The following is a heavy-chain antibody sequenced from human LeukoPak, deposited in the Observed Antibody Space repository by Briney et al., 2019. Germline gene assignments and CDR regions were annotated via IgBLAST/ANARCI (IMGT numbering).Heavy chain of an antibody. CDR1: GFTFSSHW. J-gene: IGHJ4*02. CDR3: ARVWSGSGRSIDY. CDR2: IKTDGIEK. Sequence: PGGSLRLSCAASGFTFSSHWMSWVRQAPGKGLEWVANIKTDGIEKYYVDSVKGRFTISRDNAKNSLYLQMNSLRVDDTAVYYCARVWSGSGRSIDYWGQGTLVTVSS. D-gene: IGHD3-10*01. V-gene: IGHV3-7*01.